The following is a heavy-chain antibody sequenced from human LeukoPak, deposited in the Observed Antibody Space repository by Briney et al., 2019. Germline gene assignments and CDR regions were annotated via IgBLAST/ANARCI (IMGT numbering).Heavy chain of an antibody. D-gene: IGHD2-15*01. J-gene: IGHJ4*02. CDR3: ARVPDIVVVVAPIAY. Sequence: ASVKVSCKASGYTFTSYGISWVRQAPGQGLEWMGWISAYNGNTNYAQKLQGRVTMTTDTSTSTAYMELRSLRSDDTAVYYCARVPDIVVVVAPIAYWGQGTLVTVSS. V-gene: IGHV1-18*01. CDR2: ISAYNGNT. CDR1: GYTFTSYG.